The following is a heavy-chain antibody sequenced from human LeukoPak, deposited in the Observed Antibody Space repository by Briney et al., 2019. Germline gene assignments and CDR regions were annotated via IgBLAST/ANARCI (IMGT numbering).Heavy chain of an antibody. Sequence: SVKVPCKASGGTFSSYAISWVRQAPGQGLEWMGGIIPIFGTANYAQKFQGRVTITTDESTSTAYMELSSLRSEDTAVYYCAGGYSYGPSFDYWGQGTLVTVSS. CDR1: GGTFSSYA. CDR3: AGGYSYGPSFDY. CDR2: IIPIFGTA. J-gene: IGHJ4*02. D-gene: IGHD5-18*01. V-gene: IGHV1-69*05.